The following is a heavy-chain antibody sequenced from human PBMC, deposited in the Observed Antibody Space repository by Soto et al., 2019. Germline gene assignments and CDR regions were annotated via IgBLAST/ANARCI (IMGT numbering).Heavy chain of an antibody. CDR1: GFLFSDHY. J-gene: IGHJ5*02. CDR3: ERVLTMRGDHHFDP. V-gene: IGHV3-11*01. Sequence: GASLRLSCAASGFLFSDHYMSWIGQAPGKGPEWISYISSSTIYYADSGSGRFTVSRGNATNSLRLQMYSLRVEDTAVYYYERVLTMRGDHHFDPWGQRTQVTVSS. CDR2: ISSSTI. D-gene: IGHD3-3*01.